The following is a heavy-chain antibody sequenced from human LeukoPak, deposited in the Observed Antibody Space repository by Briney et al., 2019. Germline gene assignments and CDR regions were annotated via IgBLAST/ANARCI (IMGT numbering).Heavy chain of an antibody. CDR2: ISGSGGST. J-gene: IGHJ4*02. Sequence: GGSLRLSCAASGFTFSSYAMSWVRQAPGKGLVWVSAISGSGGSTYYADSVKGRFTISRDNSKNTLYLQMNSLRAEDTAVYYCAKQSRSSGWYPIDYWGQGTLVTVSS. V-gene: IGHV3-23*01. CDR1: GFTFSSYA. CDR3: AKQSRSSGWYPIDY. D-gene: IGHD6-19*01.